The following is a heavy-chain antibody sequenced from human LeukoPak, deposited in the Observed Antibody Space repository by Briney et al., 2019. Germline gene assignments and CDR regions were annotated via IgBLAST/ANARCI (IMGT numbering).Heavy chain of an antibody. CDR3: ARSFDTHAFDI. CDR2: IYSSGST. Sequence: SETLSLTCTVSGGSINDYYWSWIRQPAGKGLEWIGRIYSSGSTNYNPSLKSRVAMSLGTSRNHFSLELSSVTAADTAVYYCARSFDTHAFDIWGQGTVVTVSS. V-gene: IGHV4-4*07. J-gene: IGHJ3*02. CDR1: GGSINDYY.